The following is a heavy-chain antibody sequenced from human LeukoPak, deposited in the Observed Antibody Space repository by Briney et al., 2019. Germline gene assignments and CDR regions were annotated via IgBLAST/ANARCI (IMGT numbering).Heavy chain of an antibody. CDR3: AGVYSMSRGYFDS. V-gene: IGHV4-38-2*02. D-gene: IGHD4-11*01. CDR2: IYKTGNT. Sequence: KPSEALSLTCTVSGYSISTGYYWVWIRQPPGKGLEWIATIYKTGNTYYNPSLQSEVTISVDTSKNHFSLRLRSVTAADTAVYFCAGVYSMSRGYFDSWGQGTLVTVSS. CDR1: GYSISTGYY. J-gene: IGHJ4*02.